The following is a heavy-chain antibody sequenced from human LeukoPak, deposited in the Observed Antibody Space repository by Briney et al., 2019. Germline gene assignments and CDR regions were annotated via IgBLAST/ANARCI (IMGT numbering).Heavy chain of an antibody. Sequence: PGGSLRLSCAASGFTFSSYSMNWVRQAPGKGLEWVSSISSSSSYIYYADSVKGRFTISRDNAKNSLYLQMNSLRAEDTAVYYCAREEQWMVSAIDYWGQGTLVTVSS. CDR2: ISSSSSYI. V-gene: IGHV3-21*01. CDR3: AREEQWMVSAIDY. D-gene: IGHD6-19*01. J-gene: IGHJ4*02. CDR1: GFTFSSYS.